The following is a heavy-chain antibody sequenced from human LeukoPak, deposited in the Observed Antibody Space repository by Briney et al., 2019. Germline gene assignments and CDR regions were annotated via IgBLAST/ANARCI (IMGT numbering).Heavy chain of an antibody. J-gene: IGHJ5*02. CDR3: ARGPYGRWFDP. CDR1: GGSFSGYY. CDR2: INHSGST. D-gene: IGHD4-17*01. Sequence: SETLALTCAVYGGSFSGYYWSWIRQPPGKGLEWIGEINHSGSTNYNPSLKSRVTISVDTSKNQFSLKLSSVTAADTAVYYCARGPYGRWFDPWGQGTLVTVSS. V-gene: IGHV4-34*01.